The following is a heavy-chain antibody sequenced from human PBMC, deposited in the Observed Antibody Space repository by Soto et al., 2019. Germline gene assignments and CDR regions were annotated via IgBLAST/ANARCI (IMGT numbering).Heavy chain of an antibody. D-gene: IGHD3-22*01. Sequence: ASPQLSCKASCDTFFTYGISSARQEPGQGLEWMGWISAYNGTTYDAARLQGRVTMTTDTSKSTAYMELRSLRSDDTAVYYCARYANSGFICDAPAEYSQLWGQGTLVTVSS. V-gene: IGHV1-18*04. CDR2: ISAYNGTT. CDR1: CDTFFTYG. J-gene: IGHJ1*01. CDR3: ARYANSGFICDAPAEYSQL.